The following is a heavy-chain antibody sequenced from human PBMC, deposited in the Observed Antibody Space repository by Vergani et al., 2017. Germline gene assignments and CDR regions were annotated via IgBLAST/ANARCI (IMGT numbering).Heavy chain of an antibody. CDR1: GGSISGSSYY. D-gene: IGHD6-19*01. J-gene: IGHJ1*01. V-gene: IGHV4-39*01. CDR3: TRHGRSGWAGYFQH. Sequence: QLQLQESGPGLVKTSETLSLTCTVSGGSISGSSYYWAWIRQPPGKGLEWIAGIYYSGSTYYNPSLQSRVAISVDTSKNQFSLNLTSVTAADTAVYYCTRHGRSGWAGYFQHWGQGTLVTASS. CDR2: IYYSGST.